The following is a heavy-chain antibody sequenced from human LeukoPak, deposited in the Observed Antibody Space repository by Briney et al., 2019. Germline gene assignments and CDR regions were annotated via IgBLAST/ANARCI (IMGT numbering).Heavy chain of an antibody. D-gene: IGHD5-12*01. CDR2: ISSSGSTI. CDR1: GFTFSDYY. CDR3: ARAGYAESNNWFDP. J-gene: IGHJ5*02. V-gene: IGHV3-11*04. Sequence: PGGSLRLSCTSSGFTFSDYYMSWIRQAPGKGLEWVSYISSSGSTIYYADSVKGRFTISRDNAKNSLYLQMNSLRAEDTAVYYCARAGYAESNNWFDPWGQGTLVTVSS.